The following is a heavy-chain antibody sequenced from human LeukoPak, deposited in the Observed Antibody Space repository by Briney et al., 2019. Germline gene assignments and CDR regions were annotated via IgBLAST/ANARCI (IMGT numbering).Heavy chain of an antibody. CDR1: GYTXTGYY. J-gene: IGHJ4*02. D-gene: IGHD6-19*01. CDR3: ARAGDDSSGWYDY. V-gene: IGHV1-2*02. CDR2: INPNSGGT. Sequence: GASVKVSCKASGYTXTGYYMHGVRQAPGQGLEWMGWINPNSGGTNYAQKFQGRVTMTRDTSISTAYMELSGLTSDDTAAYYCARAGDDSSGWYDYWGQGTLVTVSS.